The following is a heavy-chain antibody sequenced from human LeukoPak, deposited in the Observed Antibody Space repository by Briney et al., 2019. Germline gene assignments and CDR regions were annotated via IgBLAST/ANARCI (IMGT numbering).Heavy chain of an antibody. CDR3: ARGLSYYDFWSGHFDY. J-gene: IGHJ4*02. Sequence: TGGSLRLSCAASGFTFSSYWMSWVRQAPGKGLEWVANIKQDGSEKYYVDSVKGRFTISRDNAKNSLYLQMNSLRAEDTAVYYCARGLSYYDFWSGHFDYWGQGTLVTVSS. CDR1: GFTFSSYW. V-gene: IGHV3-7*01. D-gene: IGHD3-3*01. CDR2: IKQDGSEK.